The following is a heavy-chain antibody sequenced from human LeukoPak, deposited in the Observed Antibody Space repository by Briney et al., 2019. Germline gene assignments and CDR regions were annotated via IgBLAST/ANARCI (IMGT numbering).Heavy chain of an antibody. D-gene: IGHD3-3*01. Sequence: ASVKVSFKASGGTFSSYAISWVRQAPGQGLEWMGGIIPIFGTANYAQKFQGRVTITADESTSTAYMELSSLRSEDTAVYYCATITIFGVVIPDYYYYGMDVWGQGTTVTVSS. J-gene: IGHJ6*02. CDR3: ATITIFGVVIPDYYYYGMDV. CDR2: IIPIFGTA. CDR1: GGTFSSYA. V-gene: IGHV1-69*13.